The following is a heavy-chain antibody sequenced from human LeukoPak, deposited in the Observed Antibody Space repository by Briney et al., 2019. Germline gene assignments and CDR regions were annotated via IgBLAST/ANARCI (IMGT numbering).Heavy chain of an antibody. Sequence: SETLSLTCTVSGGSISSYYWSWIRQPPGKGLEWIGYIYYSVSTNYNPSLKSRVTISVDTSKNQFSLKLSSVTAADTAVYYCASSMRASSSWYDCWGQGTLVTVSS. CDR2: IYYSVST. CDR1: GGSISSYY. CDR3: ASSMRASSSWYDC. V-gene: IGHV4-59*01. D-gene: IGHD6-13*01. J-gene: IGHJ4*02.